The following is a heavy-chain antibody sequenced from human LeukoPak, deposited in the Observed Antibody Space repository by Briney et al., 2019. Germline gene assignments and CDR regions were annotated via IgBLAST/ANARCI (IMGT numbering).Heavy chain of an antibody. V-gene: IGHV4-59*01. CDR3: ARSTKFSSSWYDYFDY. J-gene: IGHJ4*02. CDR2: VYDTGTT. Sequence: PSETLSLTCTVSGDSLSPYYWNWIRQPPGKGREWIGYVYDTGTTNYNPSLKSRVTISVDTSKKYFSLRLSSVTAADTAVYYCARSTKFSSSWYDYFDYWPQGTLVTVSS. D-gene: IGHD6-13*01. CDR1: GDSLSPYY.